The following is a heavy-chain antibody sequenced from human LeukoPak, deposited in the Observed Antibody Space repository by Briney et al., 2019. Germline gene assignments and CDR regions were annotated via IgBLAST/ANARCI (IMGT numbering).Heavy chain of an antibody. CDR1: GYTFTDYY. J-gene: IGHJ4*02. Sequence: ASVRVSCKASGYTFTDYYMHWVRQAPGQGFEWMGWINPINGDTNYAQTFQGRDTTTRDTSISTAHMEVSRLRSDDTAVYYCARANFLYCSSSTCLFDYWGQGTLVTVSS. CDR2: INPINGDT. V-gene: IGHV1-2*02. D-gene: IGHD2-2*01. CDR3: ARANFLYCSSSTCLFDY.